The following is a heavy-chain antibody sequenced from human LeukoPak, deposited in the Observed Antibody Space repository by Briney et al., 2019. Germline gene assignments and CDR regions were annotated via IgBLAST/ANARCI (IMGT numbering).Heavy chain of an antibody. J-gene: IGHJ5*02. CDR1: GYTFNTYG. CDR2: ISAYNGNT. CDR3: GRDERQWVPLNWFDP. Sequence: GASVKVSCKASGYTFNTYGINWVRQAPGQALEWMGWISAYNGNTNYAQDFEGRITLTTATSTSTAYMELTSLRFDDTAVYYCGRDERQWVPLNWFDPWGQGTLVIVSS. V-gene: IGHV1-18*04. D-gene: IGHD6-19*01.